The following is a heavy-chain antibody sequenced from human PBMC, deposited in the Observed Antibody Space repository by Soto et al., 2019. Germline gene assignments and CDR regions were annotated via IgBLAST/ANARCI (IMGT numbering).Heavy chain of an antibody. Sequence: PGGSLRLSCAASGFTFSTYTMNWVRQAPGKGLEWVSSISSSGSYIYYADSLKGRFTISRDNAKNSLYLQMNSLRAEDTAVYYCARFRPESLIPEYYFDYWGQGTLVTVSS. CDR1: GFTFSTYT. CDR3: ARFRPESLIPEYYFDY. D-gene: IGHD3-16*01. CDR2: ISSSGSYI. V-gene: IGHV3-21*01. J-gene: IGHJ4*02.